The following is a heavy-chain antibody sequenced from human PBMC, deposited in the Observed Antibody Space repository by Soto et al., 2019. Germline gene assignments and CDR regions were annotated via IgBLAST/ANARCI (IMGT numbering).Heavy chain of an antibody. V-gene: IGHV4-34*01. D-gene: IGHD4-4*01. J-gene: IGHJ6*02. CDR1: GGSFSGYY. Sequence: SETLSLTCAVYGGSFSGYYWSWIRQPPGKGLEWIGEINHSGSTNYNPSLKSRVTISVDTSKNQFSLKLSSVTAADTAVYYCARGDYRGVNYYYYYGMDVWGQGTTVTVSS. CDR3: ARGDYRGVNYYYYYGMDV. CDR2: INHSGST.